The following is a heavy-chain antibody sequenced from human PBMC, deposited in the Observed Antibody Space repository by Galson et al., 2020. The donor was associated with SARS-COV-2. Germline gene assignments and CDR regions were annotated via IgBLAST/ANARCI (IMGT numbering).Heavy chain of an antibody. J-gene: IGHJ4*02. CDR2: FDPEHGET. CDR3: ATDRRVEMATIVVSHY. CDR1: GYTLTELS. Sequence: ASVKVSCKDSGYTLTELSMHWVRQAPGKRLAWMGGFDPEHGETNHAQKSQGRVTMTEDTSTDTAYMGLSRLRSEDTAVYYCATDRRVEMATIVVSHYWGQGTLVTVSS. V-gene: IGHV1-24*01. D-gene: IGHD5-12*01.